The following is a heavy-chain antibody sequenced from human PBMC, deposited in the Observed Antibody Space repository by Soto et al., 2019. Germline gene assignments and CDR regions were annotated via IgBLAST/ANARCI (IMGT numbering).Heavy chain of an antibody. D-gene: IGHD5-12*01. J-gene: IGHJ6*02. CDR1: RYPFTSYY. CDR3: ARGGSDGYNAYYYYYGMDV. V-gene: IGHV1-46*01. CDR2: INPSVGST. Sequence: ASVKFCCMASRYPFTSYYMHWVRQAPGQGREWTGIINPSVGSTSYPHKFEGIVTRTRHTSTRTVYMELRSLRSDDTAVYYCARGGSDGYNAYYYYYGMDVGRQGTTVTVSS.